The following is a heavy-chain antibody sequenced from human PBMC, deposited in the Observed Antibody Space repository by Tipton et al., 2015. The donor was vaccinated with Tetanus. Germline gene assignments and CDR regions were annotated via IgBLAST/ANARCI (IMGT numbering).Heavy chain of an antibody. CDR3: AKGSSDSIAAAGPTYYFDY. Sequence: SLRLSCAASGFTFDDYAMHWVRQAPGKGLEWVSGISWNSGSIGYADSVKGRFTISRDNAKNSLYLQMNSLRAEDTALYYCAKGSSDSIAAAGPTYYFDYWGQGTLVTVSS. J-gene: IGHJ4*02. V-gene: IGHV3-9*01. CDR2: ISWNSGSI. CDR1: GFTFDDYA. D-gene: IGHD6-13*01.